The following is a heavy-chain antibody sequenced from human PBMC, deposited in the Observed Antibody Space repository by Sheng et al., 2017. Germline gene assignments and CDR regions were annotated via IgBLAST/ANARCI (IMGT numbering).Heavy chain of an antibody. D-gene: IGHD6-6*01. J-gene: IGHJ6*02. CDR3: AKFESSSSLTSLFYYYYGMDV. Sequence: EVQLLESGGGSVQPGGSLRLSCAASGFTFTSYGMTWVRQAPGKGLEWVSSLSGSGVSTYYADSVKGRFTVSRDNSKNTLYLQMNSLRAEDTAVYYCAKFESSSSLTSLFYYYYGMDVWDQGP. CDR2: LSGSGVST. V-gene: IGHV3-23*01. CDR1: GFTFTSYG.